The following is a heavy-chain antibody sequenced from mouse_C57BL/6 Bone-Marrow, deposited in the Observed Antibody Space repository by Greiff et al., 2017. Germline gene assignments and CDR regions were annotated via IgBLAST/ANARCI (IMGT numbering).Heavy chain of an antibody. CDR3: ARGGYGYDYWYFDV. CDR2: IDPSDSET. CDR1: GYTFTSYW. J-gene: IGHJ1*03. V-gene: IGHV1-52*01. Sequence: QVQLQQPGAELVRPGSSVKLSCKASGYTFTSYWMHWVKQRPIQGLEWIGNIDPSDSETHYNQKFKDKATLTVDKSSSTAYMQLSSLTSEDPAVYYCARGGYGYDYWYFDVWGTGTTVTVSS. D-gene: IGHD2-2*01.